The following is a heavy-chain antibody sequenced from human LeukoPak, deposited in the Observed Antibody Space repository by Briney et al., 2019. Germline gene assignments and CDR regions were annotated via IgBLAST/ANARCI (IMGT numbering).Heavy chain of an antibody. V-gene: IGHV3-23*01. CDR2: ISDSGAQT. Sequence: GGSLRLSCAASGFTFSDYAMTWVRQAPGKGLEWVSAISDSGAQTYYADSVKGRFTISRDNSKNTLYLQMNSLRVEDTALYYCARGTYYGGMGDYFDYWGQGTLVTVSS. D-gene: IGHD1-26*01. J-gene: IGHJ4*02. CDR1: GFTFSDYA. CDR3: ARGTYYGGMGDYFDY.